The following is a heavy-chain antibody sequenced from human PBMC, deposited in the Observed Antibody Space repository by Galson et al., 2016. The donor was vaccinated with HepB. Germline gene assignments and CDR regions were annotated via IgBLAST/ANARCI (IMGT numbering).Heavy chain of an antibody. D-gene: IGHD3-22*01. CDR3: AREYESSVDD. J-gene: IGHJ4*02. Sequence: SETLSLTRTVSGGSVGSVSHHWGWIRQPPGKGLEWIGSIHSSGKTYYSPSLVRRVAIPIDTSMNHFSLALSSVTAADTAVYYCAREYESSVDDWGQGTLVTVSS. V-gene: IGHV4-39*02. CDR2: IHSSGKT. CDR1: GGSVGSVSHH.